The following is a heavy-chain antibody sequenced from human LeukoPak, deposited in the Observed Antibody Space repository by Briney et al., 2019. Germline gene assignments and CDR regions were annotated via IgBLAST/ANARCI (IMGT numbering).Heavy chain of an antibody. Sequence: SQTFSLTCAISGDSVSSSSATWNWIRQSPSRGLEWLGRTYYRSKWYNDYAFSVKSRISINPDTSKNQFSLQLNSVTPEDTAVYYCARYRVSDDHYFDYWGQGTLVTVSS. V-gene: IGHV6-1*01. CDR1: GDSVSSSSAT. CDR3: ARYRVSDDHYFDY. D-gene: IGHD5/OR15-5a*01. J-gene: IGHJ4*02. CDR2: TYYRSKWYN.